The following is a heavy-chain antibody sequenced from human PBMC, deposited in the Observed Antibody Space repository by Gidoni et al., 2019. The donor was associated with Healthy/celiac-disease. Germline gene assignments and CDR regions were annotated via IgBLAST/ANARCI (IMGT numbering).Heavy chain of an antibody. CDR3: AKDGGLDYYYYYGMDV. V-gene: IGHV3-9*01. CDR1: GFTFDDYA. Sequence: EVQLVESGGGLVQHGRSLRLSCAASGFTFDDYAMHWVRQAPGKGLECVSGISWNSGSRGYADSVKGRFTISRDNAKNSLYLQMNSLRAEDTALYYCAKDGGLDYYYYYGMDVWGQGTTVTVSS. J-gene: IGHJ6*02. CDR2: ISWNSGSR.